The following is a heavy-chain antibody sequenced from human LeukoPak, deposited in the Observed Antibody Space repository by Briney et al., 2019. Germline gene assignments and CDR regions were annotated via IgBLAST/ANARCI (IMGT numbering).Heavy chain of an antibody. Sequence: GGSLRLSCAASGFTFSSYAMSWVRQAPGKGLEWVSAISGSGGSTYYADSVKGRFTISRDNSKNTLYLQMNSLRAEDTAVYYCANGGPWFDWLLNFPPKPQGPFDYWGQGTLVTVSS. D-gene: IGHD3-9*01. CDR3: ANGGPWFDWLLNFPPKPQGPFDY. V-gene: IGHV3-23*01. CDR2: ISGSGGST. CDR1: GFTFSSYA. J-gene: IGHJ4*02.